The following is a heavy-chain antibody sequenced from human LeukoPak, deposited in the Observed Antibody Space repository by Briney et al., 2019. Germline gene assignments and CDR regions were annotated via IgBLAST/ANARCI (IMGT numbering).Heavy chain of an antibody. CDR2: TYYSGST. Sequence: SETLSLTCTVSGGSISSGGYYWSWIRQHPGKSLEWIEYTYYSGSTYYNPSLKSRVTISVDTSKNQFSLKLSSVTAADTAVYYCARDRDGDWYFDLWGRGTLVTVSS. CDR1: GGSISSGGYY. D-gene: IGHD4-17*01. CDR3: ARDRDGDWYFDL. V-gene: IGHV4-31*03. J-gene: IGHJ2*01.